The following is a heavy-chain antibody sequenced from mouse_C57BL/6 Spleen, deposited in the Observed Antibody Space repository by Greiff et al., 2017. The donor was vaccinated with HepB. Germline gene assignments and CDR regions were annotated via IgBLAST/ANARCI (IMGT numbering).Heavy chain of an antibody. CDR2: ISDGGSYT. D-gene: IGHD1-1*01. CDR3: ARDRDYYGSSYDTFAY. V-gene: IGHV5-4*01. Sequence: DVKLVESGGGLVKPGGSLKLSCAASGFTFSSYAMSWVRQTPEKRLEWVATISDGGSYTYYPDNVKGRFTISRDNAKNNLYLQMSHLKSEDTAMYYCARDRDYYGSSYDTFAYWGQGTLVTVSA. J-gene: IGHJ3*01. CDR1: GFTFSSYA.